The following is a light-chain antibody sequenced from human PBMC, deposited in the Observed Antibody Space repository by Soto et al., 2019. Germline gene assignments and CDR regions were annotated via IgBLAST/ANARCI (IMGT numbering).Light chain of an antibody. Sequence: DIQMTQSPSTLSASIGDRITSTCRASQSISTWLAWHQQKPGKSTELLIYKASTLESGGQSRFSGSGSGTEFTLTISSLQPDDIATYYCHHYDGYPRAFGLGTKVESK. CDR2: KAS. CDR1: QSISTW. J-gene: IGKJ4*01. CDR3: HHYDGYPRA. V-gene: IGKV1-5*03.